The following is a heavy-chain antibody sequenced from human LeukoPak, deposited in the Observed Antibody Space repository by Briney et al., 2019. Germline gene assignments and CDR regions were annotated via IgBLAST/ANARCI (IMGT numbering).Heavy chain of an antibody. V-gene: IGHV1-69*04. CDR3: ARGLNYYDSSGYYYFDY. D-gene: IGHD3-22*01. Sequence: SVKVSCKASGGTFSSYAISWVRQAPGQGLEWMGRIIPILGIANYAQKFQGRVTITADKSTSTAYMELSSLRAEDTAVYYCARGLNYYDSSGYYYFDYWGQGTLVTVSS. CDR2: IIPILGIA. CDR1: GGTFSSYA. J-gene: IGHJ4*02.